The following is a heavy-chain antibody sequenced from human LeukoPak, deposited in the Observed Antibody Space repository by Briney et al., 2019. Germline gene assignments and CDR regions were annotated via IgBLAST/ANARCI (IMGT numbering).Heavy chain of an antibody. V-gene: IGHV1-18*01. CDR3: ARGLYSHDYGGKEADY. CDR1: GYTFTSYG. Sequence: ASVKVSCKASGYTFTSYGISWVRRAPGQGLEWMGWISAYNGNTNYAQKLQGRVTMTTDTSTSTAYMELRSLRSDDTAVYYCARGLYSHDYGGKEADYWGQGTLVTVSS. D-gene: IGHD4-23*01. J-gene: IGHJ4*02. CDR2: ISAYNGNT.